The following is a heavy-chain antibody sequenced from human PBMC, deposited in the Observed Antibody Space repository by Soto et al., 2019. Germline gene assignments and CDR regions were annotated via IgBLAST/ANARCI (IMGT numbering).Heavy chain of an antibody. CDR2: ISYDGSNK. CDR1: GFTFSSYA. V-gene: IGHV3-30-3*01. D-gene: IGHD1-7*01. CDR3: ARHKELLTDPMDV. Sequence: QVQLVESGGGVVQPGRSLRLSCAASGFTFSSYAMHWVRQAPGKGLEWVAVISYDGSNKYYADSVKGRFTISRDNSKNTLYLQMISLRAEDPPSFYCARHKELLTDPMDVWGQGTTVTVSS. J-gene: IGHJ6*02.